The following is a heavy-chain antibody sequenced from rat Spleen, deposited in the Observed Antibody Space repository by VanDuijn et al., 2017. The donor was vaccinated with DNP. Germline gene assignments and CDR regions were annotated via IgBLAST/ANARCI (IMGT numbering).Heavy chain of an antibody. CDR3: VRGDWAH. CDR1: GFSVTRYT. CDR2: IWSGGNT. J-gene: IGHJ2*01. D-gene: IGHD4-6*01. V-gene: IGHV2-30*01. Sequence: QVHLKESGPGLVQASKTLSLTCTVSGFSVTRYTVHWVRQPTGKGLEWLRIIWSGGNTDYNSALKSRLSISRDSSKSQVFLEMNSLQTEDMATYCCVRGDWAHWGQGVMVTVSS.